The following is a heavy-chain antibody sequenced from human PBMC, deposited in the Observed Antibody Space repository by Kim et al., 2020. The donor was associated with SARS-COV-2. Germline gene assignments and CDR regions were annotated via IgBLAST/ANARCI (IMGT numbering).Heavy chain of an antibody. CDR3: ARHQRCTYDICSTFDY. D-gene: IGHD2-8*01. J-gene: IGHJ4*02. Sequence: DSVKGRFTISKDNSKNTLYLQMSSLRVEDTAVYYCARHQRCTYDICSTFDYWGQGTRATVSS. V-gene: IGHV3-23*01.